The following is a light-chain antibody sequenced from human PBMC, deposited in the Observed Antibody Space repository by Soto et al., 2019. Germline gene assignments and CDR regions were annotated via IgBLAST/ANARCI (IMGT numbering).Light chain of an antibody. CDR3: SSYTSSSTEV. V-gene: IGLV2-14*03. CDR2: DVS. Sequence: SALTPPASVSGSPGQSIAISCTGTSSDVGAYIYVSWYQHHPGKAPKLILYDVSARPSGVSDRFSGSKSGNTASLTISGLQPEDEADYYCSSYTSSSTEVFGTGTKLTVL. J-gene: IGLJ1*01. CDR1: SSDVGAYIY.